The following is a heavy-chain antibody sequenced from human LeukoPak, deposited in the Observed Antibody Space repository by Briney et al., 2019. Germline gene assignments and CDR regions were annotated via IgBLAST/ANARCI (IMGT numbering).Heavy chain of an antibody. D-gene: IGHD2-2*01. CDR2: IIPIFGTA. J-gene: IGHJ4*02. V-gene: IGHV1-69*05. Sequence: SVKVSCKASGGTFSSYAISWVRQAPGQGLEWMGGIIPIFGTANYAQKFQGRVTITTDESTRTAYMELSSPRSEDTRGYYWARDFVVPAAMRSPRRYYFDYWGQGTLVTVSS. CDR1: GGTFSSYA. CDR3: ARDFVVPAAMRSPRRYYFDY.